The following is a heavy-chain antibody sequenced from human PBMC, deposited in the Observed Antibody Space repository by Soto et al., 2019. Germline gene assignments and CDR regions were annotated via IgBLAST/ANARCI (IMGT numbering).Heavy chain of an antibody. V-gene: IGHV1-69*13. D-gene: IGHD5-12*01. CDR3: GAATSEYYYYCMDV. J-gene: IGHJ6*02. Sequence: ASVKVSCKASGGTFSSYAISWVRQAPGQGLEWMGGIIPIFGTANYAQKFQGRVTITADESTSTAYMELSSLRSEDTAVYYCGAATSEYYYYCMDVWGQGTTVTVSS. CDR1: GGTFSSYA. CDR2: IIPIFGTA.